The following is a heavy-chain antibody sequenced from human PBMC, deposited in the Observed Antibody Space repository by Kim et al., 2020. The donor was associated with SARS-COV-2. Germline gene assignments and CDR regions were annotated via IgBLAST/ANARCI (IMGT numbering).Heavy chain of an antibody. V-gene: IGHV4-34*01. CDR3: ARARKF. Sequence: NHSGSTNYTPSLKSRDTISVDTSKNQCSRKLSSVTAADTAVYYCARARKFWGQGTLVTVSS. CDR2: NHSGST. J-gene: IGHJ4*02.